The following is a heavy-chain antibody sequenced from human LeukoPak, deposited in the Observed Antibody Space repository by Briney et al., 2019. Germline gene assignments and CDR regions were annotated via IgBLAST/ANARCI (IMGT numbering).Heavy chain of an antibody. CDR3: AKDPGIVLMVYALSYFDY. J-gene: IGHJ4*02. CDR2: ISGSGGST. Sequence: GGPLRLSCAASGFTFSSYAMSWVRQAPGKGLEWVSAISGSGGSTYYADSVKGRFTISRDNSKNTLYLQMNSLRAEDTAVYYCAKDPGIVLMVYALSYFDYWGQGTLVTVSS. V-gene: IGHV3-23*01. D-gene: IGHD2-8*01. CDR1: GFTFSSYA.